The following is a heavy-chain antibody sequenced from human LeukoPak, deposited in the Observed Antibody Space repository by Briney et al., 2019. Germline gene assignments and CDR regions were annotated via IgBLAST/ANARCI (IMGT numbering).Heavy chain of an antibody. CDR1: GFSASLNY. J-gene: IGHJ2*01. Sequence: GGSLTLSCAASGFSASLNYMNWVRQAPGKGLEWVSILYSGSDTYYADSVKGRFTISRDSSKNMLFLHMTSLRAEDTAVYYCARVGDHFHWYLDLWGRGTLVTVSS. V-gene: IGHV3-53*01. CDR3: ARVGDHFHWYLDL. CDR2: LYSGSDT. D-gene: IGHD3-3*02.